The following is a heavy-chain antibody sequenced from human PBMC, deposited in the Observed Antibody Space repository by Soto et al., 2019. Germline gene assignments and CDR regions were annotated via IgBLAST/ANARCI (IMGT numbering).Heavy chain of an antibody. CDR1: GFTFSSYW. D-gene: IGHD2-2*01. Sequence: GGSLRLSCAASGFTFSSYWMHWVRQAPGKGLVWVSRINSDGSSTSYADSVKGRFTISRDNAKNTLYLQMNSLRAEDTAVYYCAGYLAVCRGTSCYASAFDIWGQGTMVTVSS. J-gene: IGHJ3*02. V-gene: IGHV3-74*01. CDR2: INSDGSST. CDR3: AGYLAVCRGTSCYASAFDI.